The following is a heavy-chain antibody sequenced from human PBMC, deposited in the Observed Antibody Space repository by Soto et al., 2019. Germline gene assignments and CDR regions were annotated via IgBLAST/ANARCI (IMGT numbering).Heavy chain of an antibody. J-gene: IGHJ5*02. CDR1: GYSISSGYY. CDR2: IYYSGST. D-gene: IGHD2-15*01. V-gene: IGHV4-38-2*01. Sequence: SETLSLTCAVSGYSISSGYYWGWIRQPPGKGLEWIGSIYYSGSTNYNPSLKSRATISLDTSKNQFSLKLSSVTAAHTAVYYCARQGPASILNTWFDPWGQGTPVTVSS. CDR3: ARQGPASILNTWFDP.